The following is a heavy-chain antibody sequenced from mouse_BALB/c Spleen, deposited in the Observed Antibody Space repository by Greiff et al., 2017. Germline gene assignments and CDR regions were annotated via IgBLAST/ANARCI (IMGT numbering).Heavy chain of an antibody. CDR1: GFTFSSYG. CDR2: ISSGGSYT. CDR3: ARQGFYDYRYAMDY. D-gene: IGHD2-4*01. V-gene: IGHV5-6*01. Sequence: EVMLVESGGDLVKPGGSLKLSCAASGFTFSSYGMSWVRQTPDKRLEWVATISSGGSYTYYPDSVKGRFTISRDNAKNTLYLQMSSLKSEDTAMYYCARQGFYDYRYAMDYWGQGTSVTVSS. J-gene: IGHJ4*01.